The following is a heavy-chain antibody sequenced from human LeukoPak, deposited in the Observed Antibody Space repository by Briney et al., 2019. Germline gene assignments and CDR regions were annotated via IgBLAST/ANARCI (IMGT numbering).Heavy chain of an antibody. CDR3: ARLYYYGSGSYDY. CDR2: INHDGSEK. V-gene: IGHV3-7*03. D-gene: IGHD3-10*01. Sequence: GGSLRLSCAASGFTFSTYWMTWVRQAPGKGLEWVANINHDGSEKYYVDSVRGRFTISRDNAKNSLYMQMNSLRAEDTAVYYCARLYYYGSGSYDYWGQGTLVTVSS. J-gene: IGHJ4*02. CDR1: GFTFSTYW.